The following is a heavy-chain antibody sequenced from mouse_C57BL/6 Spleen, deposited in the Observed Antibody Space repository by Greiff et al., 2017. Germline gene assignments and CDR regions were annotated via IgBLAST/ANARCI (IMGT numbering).Heavy chain of an antibody. Sequence: EVQLQQSGPVLVKPGASLKMSCKASGFTFTDYYMTWVQQTHGKSLEWIGVINPYNGGTSYNQKFKGKVTLTVDKSSSTAYMELNSLTSEDSAVYYCERNTTHDYWGQGTTLTVSS. CDR3: ERNTTHDY. J-gene: IGHJ2*01. D-gene: IGHD1-1*01. CDR2: INPYNGGT. V-gene: IGHV1-19*01. CDR1: GFTFTDYY.